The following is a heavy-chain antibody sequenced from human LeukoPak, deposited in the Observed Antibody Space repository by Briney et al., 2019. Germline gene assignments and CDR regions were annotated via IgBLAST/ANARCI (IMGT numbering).Heavy chain of an antibody. CDR3: ARDFNTAAVRWFDP. V-gene: IGHV3-21*01. CDR2: ISTTSSHI. D-gene: IGHD6-13*01. CDR1: GFTFSSHG. J-gene: IGHJ5*02. Sequence: GGSLRLSCAASGFTFSSHGMNWVRQAPGKGLEWVSSISTTSSHIYYADSVKGRFTISRDNAKDSLYLQMNSLGAEDTAVYYCARDFNTAAVRWFDPWGQGTLVTVSS.